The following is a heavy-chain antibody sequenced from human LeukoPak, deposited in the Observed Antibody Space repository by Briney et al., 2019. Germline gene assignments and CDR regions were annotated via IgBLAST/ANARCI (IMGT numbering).Heavy chain of an antibody. D-gene: IGHD5-24*01. V-gene: IGHV4-59*01. J-gene: IGHJ5*02. CDR2: IYYSGST. Sequence: SETLSHTCTVSGGSISSYYWSWIRQPPGKGLEWIGYIYYSGSTNYNPSLKSRVTISVDTSKNQFSLKLSSVTAADTAVYYCARGVGYPNRFDPWGPGTLVTGSS. CDR3: ARGVGYPNRFDP. CDR1: GGSISSYY.